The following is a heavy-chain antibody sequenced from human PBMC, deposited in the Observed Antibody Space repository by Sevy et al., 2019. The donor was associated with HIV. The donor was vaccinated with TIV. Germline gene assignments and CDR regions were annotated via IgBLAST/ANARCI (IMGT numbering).Heavy chain of an antibody. CDR1: GFTVNSNY. CDR3: ARGKSGYGYALNY. V-gene: IGHV3-66*01. J-gene: IGHJ4*02. D-gene: IGHD5-18*01. Sequence: GGSLRLSCAASGFTVNSNYMTWVRQAPGKGLEGVSVIHSDDTTYHADSVKDGFTISSGNFKNTLYLQMSSLRAEDTAVYYCARGKSGYGYALNYWGQGTLVTVSS. CDR2: IHSDDTT.